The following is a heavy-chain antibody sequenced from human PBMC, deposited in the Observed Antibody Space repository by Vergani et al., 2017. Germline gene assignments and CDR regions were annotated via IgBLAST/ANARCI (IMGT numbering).Heavy chain of an antibody. CDR2: IFYNGNT. J-gene: IGHJ6*03. CDR1: GGSISEGDHH. Sequence: QVQLQESGPGVVKPSQTLSLTCSVSGGSISEGDHHWTWIRDHPGKGLECLGHIFYNGNTYFNPSLASRISMSLDTSQNHFSLRMSSVTAADSATYYCARRRRAAGDYEGYYFHYMDVWGKGTTVTVSS. V-gene: IGHV4-31*03. CDR3: ARRRRAAGDYEGYYFHYMDV. D-gene: IGHD3-16*01.